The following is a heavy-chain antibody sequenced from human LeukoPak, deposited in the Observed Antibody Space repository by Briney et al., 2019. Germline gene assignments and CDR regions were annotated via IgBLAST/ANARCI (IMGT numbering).Heavy chain of an antibody. D-gene: IGHD1-26*01. Sequence: ASVKVSFKASGYTFTSYYMHWVRQAPGQGREWMGIINPSGGSTSYAQKFQGRVTMTRDTSTSTVYMELSSLRSEDTAVYYCARALVGAAFDYWGQGTLVTVSS. CDR2: INPSGGST. V-gene: IGHV1-46*01. CDR1: GYTFTSYY. CDR3: ARALVGAAFDY. J-gene: IGHJ4*02.